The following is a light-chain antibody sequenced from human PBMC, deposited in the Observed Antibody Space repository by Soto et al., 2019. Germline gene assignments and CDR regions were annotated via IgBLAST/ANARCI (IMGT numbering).Light chain of an antibody. CDR2: AAX. J-gene: IGKJ5*01. CDR3: QQYGYSPIT. Sequence: IVLTQSPGTLSLSPGERATLSCRASRSVSSRYLAWYQHKPGHXXXXXXYAAXSSATGXPDSFSGGGSGTDFTLNISRLEPEDFAVYYCQQYGYSPITFGQGTRLEIK. CDR1: RSVSSRY. V-gene: IGKV3-20*01.